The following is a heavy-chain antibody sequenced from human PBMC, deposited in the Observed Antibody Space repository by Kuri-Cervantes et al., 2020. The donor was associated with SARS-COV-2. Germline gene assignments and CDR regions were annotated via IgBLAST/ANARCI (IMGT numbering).Heavy chain of an antibody. D-gene: IGHD5-12*01. Sequence: GSLRLSCTVSGGSISSHYWSWIRQPPGKGLEWIGYIYYSGSTNYNPSLKSRVTISVDTSKNQFSLKLSSVTAADTAVYYCARHAYSGYDSVPFFDYWGQGTLVTVSS. V-gene: IGHV4-59*08. CDR3: ARHAYSGYDSVPFFDY. CDR1: GGSISSHY. CDR2: IYYSGST. J-gene: IGHJ4*02.